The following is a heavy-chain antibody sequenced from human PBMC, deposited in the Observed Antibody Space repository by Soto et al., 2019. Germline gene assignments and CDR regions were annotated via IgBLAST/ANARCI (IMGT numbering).Heavy chain of an antibody. V-gene: IGHV4-28*01. J-gene: IGHJ4*02. D-gene: IGHD1-26*01. CDR3: ATKDNGKYYFEL. CDR2: IHYSGIT. CDR1: GYSISSDNW. Sequence: SETLSLTCGVSGYSISSDNWWVCIRQPPGKGLELIGYIHYSGITYSNPSLKSRLTMSVDTSKNQFSLKLSSVTAVDTAVYYCATKDNGKYYFELWCQGILVTVFS.